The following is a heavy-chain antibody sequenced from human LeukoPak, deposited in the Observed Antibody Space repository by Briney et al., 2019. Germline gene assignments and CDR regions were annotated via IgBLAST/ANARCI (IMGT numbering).Heavy chain of an antibody. CDR3: ARGPTYIVVVPAAAPGWYFDL. J-gene: IGHJ2*01. CDR1: GGSFSGYY. Sequence: PSETLSPTCAVYGGSFSGYYWSWIRQPPGKGLEWIGEINHSGSTNYNPSLKSRVTISVDTSKNQFSLKLSSVTAADTAVYYCARGPTYIVVVPAAAPGWYFDLWGRGTLVTVSS. V-gene: IGHV4-34*01. D-gene: IGHD2-2*01. CDR2: INHSGST.